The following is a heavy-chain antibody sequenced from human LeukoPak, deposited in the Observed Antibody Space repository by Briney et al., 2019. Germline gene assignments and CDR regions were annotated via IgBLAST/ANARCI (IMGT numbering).Heavy chain of an antibody. D-gene: IGHD2-21*01. CDR2: INPSGGST. CDR3: ACVVRGAFDI. CDR1: GFTFTSYY. V-gene: IGHV1-46*03. Sequence: ASVKVSCKASGFTFTSYYMHWVRQAPGQGLEWMGIINPSGGSTSYPQKFQGRVTMTRDTSTSTVYMELSSLRSEDTAVYYCACVVRGAFDIWGQGPLVTVSS. J-gene: IGHJ3*02.